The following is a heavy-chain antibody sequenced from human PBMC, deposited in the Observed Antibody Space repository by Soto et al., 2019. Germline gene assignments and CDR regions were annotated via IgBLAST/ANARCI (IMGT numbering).Heavy chain of an antibody. CDR3: ATAPEIFSPAGYHFNSFDP. J-gene: IGHJ5*01. CDR1: GASFTDGSLF. CDR2: RYIGGMT. D-gene: IGHD3-22*01. V-gene: IGHV4-39*01. Sequence: PSETLSLTCTVSGASFTDGSLFWGWIRQSPGKGVGWIASRYIGGMTYYNPSLRSRVTISVDTSKSQCSLRLNSVTAADTAVYYCATAPEIFSPAGYHFNSFDPWGQGTLVTGSS.